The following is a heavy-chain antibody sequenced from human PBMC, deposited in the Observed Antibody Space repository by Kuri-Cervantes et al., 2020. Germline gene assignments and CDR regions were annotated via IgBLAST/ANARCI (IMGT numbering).Heavy chain of an antibody. CDR3: ARDAPYYEAYYFDS. D-gene: IGHD3-3*01. V-gene: IGHV3-30-3*01. Sequence: GGSLRLSCAASGFTFSSYAMHWVRQAPGKGLEWVAVISYDGSNKYYADSVKGRFTISRDNSKNTLYLQMNSLRAEDTAVYYCARDAPYYEAYYFDSWGQGTLVTVSS. J-gene: IGHJ4*02. CDR1: GFTFSSYA. CDR2: ISYDGSNK.